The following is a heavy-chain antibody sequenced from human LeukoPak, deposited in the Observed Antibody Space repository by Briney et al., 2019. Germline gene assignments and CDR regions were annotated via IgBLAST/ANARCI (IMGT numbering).Heavy chain of an antibody. D-gene: IGHD3-10*01. J-gene: IGHJ4*02. CDR3: ARGNSDYYGSGSYYKD. CDR1: GGSFSGYY. CDR2: INHSGST. Sequence: SETLSLTCAVYGGSFSGYYWSRIRQPPGKGLEWIGQINHSGSTNYNPSLKSRVTISVDTSKNQFSLKLSSVTAADTAVYYCARGNSDYYGSGSYYKDWGQGTLVTVSS. V-gene: IGHV4-34*01.